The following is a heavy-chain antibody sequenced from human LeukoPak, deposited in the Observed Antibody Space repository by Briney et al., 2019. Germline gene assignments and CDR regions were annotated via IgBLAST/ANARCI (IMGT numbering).Heavy chain of an antibody. CDR3: ARGHGDDDSVYCALGY. D-gene: IGHD3-22*01. V-gene: IGHV3-7*01. Sequence: QPGGSLRLSCAASGFTFSSYWMTWAREVPGRGLEWVASIKQDESEKFYVESVKGRFTVSRDNARISLYLQMNSLRVEDTAVYYCARGHGDDDSVYCALGYWGQGTRVTVFS. CDR2: IKQDESEK. J-gene: IGHJ4*02. CDR1: GFTFSSYW.